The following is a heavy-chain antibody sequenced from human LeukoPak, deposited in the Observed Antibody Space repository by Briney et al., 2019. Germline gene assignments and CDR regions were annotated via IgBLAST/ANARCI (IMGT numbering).Heavy chain of an antibody. D-gene: IGHD3-10*01. V-gene: IGHV3-48*04. CDR1: GFTFSSYS. Sequence: GGSLRLSCAASGFTFSSYSMNWVRQAPGKGLEWVSYISSSSSTIYYADSVKGRFTISRDNAKNSLYLQMNSLRAEDTAVYYCARGRELLWFGESLNWFDPWGQGTLVTVSS. CDR3: ARGRELLWFGESLNWFDP. J-gene: IGHJ5*02. CDR2: ISSSSSTI.